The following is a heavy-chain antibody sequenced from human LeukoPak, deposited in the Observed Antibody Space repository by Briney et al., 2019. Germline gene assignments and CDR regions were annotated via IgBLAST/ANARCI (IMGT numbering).Heavy chain of an antibody. Sequence: PGGSLRLSCAISGFTFSRFWMSWVRQAPGKGLEWVATINPDGSEKYYGDSVRGRFTVSRDDTKRSLYLQMSRLRVEDTAVYYCARELGTTGAAYFDSWGQGALVPVSS. J-gene: IGHJ4*02. D-gene: IGHD1-1*01. CDR2: INPDGSEK. CDR1: GFTFSRFW. CDR3: ARELGTTGAAYFDS. V-gene: IGHV3-7*01.